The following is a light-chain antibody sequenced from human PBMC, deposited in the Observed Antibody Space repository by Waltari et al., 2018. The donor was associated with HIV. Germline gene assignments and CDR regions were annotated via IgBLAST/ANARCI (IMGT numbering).Light chain of an antibody. CDR2: VDN. CDR3: ATWDKSLNIVL. CDR1: NSNIGSRY. V-gene: IGLV1-51*01. Sequence: QSVLTQSPSVSAAPGQQVTISCSGSNSNIGSRYVSWYQHLPGTAPKRLIDVDNERPSGIPDRFAGSKSGTSATLGITGLQTGDEAEYYCATWDKSLNIVLFGGGTKVTVL. J-gene: IGLJ2*01.